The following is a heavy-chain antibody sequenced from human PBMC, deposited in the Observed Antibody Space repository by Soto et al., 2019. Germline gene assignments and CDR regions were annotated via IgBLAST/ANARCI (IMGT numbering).Heavy chain of an antibody. Sequence: PGGSLRLSCSASGFTFSTYVMHWVRQAPGKGLQYVSGISSNGDNTYYAGSVIGRFSVSRDNSRNTLHLQMSSLRAEDTAMYYCVKALSTVMVLLPQTYFFDYWGQGTLVTVSS. CDR1: GFTFSTYV. D-gene: IGHD5-18*01. V-gene: IGHV3-64D*08. J-gene: IGHJ4*02. CDR2: ISSNGDNT. CDR3: VKALSTVMVLLPQTYFFDY.